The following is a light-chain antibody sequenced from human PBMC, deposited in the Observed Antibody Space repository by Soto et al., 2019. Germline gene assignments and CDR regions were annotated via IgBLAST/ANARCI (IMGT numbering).Light chain of an antibody. V-gene: IGKV3-20*01. J-gene: IGKJ1*01. CDR2: DAS. CDR3: QQSYSTPWT. Sequence: EFVLTQSPGTLSLSPGERATLSCRASQTVRNNYLAWYQQTPGQAPRLLIYDASSRDTGIPDRVSGGGSGTDVTLTISRPEPEDLATYDGQQSYSTPWTFGQGTKVDIK. CDR1: QTVRNNY.